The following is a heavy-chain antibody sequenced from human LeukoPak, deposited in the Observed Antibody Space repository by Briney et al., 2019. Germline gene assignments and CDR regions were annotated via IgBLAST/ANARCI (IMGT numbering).Heavy chain of an antibody. V-gene: IGHV4-31*03. CDR2: IYYSGST. CDR1: GGSISSGGYY. Sequence: SETLSLTCTVSGGSISSGGYYWSWIRQHPGKGLEWIGYIYYSGSTYYNPSLKSRVTISVDTSKNQFSLKLSSVTAADTAVYYCARSQTGGTFDYWGQGALVTVSS. CDR3: ARSQTGGTFDY. D-gene: IGHD1-26*01. J-gene: IGHJ4*02.